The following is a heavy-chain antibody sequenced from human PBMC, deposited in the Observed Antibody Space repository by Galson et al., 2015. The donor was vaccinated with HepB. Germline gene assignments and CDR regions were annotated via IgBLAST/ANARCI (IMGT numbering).Heavy chain of an antibody. CDR1: GFTFSSYG. Sequence: SLRLSCAASGFTFSSYGMHWVRQAPGKGLEWVSYISSSSSTIYYADSVKGRLTISRDNAKNSLYLQMNSLRDEDTAVYYCARISRESSSWYTDYYGMDVWGQGTTVTVSS. CDR3: ARISRESSSWYTDYYGMDV. J-gene: IGHJ6*02. V-gene: IGHV3-48*02. CDR2: ISSSSSTI. D-gene: IGHD6-13*01.